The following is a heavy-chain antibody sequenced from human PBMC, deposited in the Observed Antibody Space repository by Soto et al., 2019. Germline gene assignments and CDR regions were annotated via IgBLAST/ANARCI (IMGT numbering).Heavy chain of an antibody. CDR3: ARKYSSSWYYFDY. J-gene: IGHJ4*02. CDR1: GGSISSSNW. D-gene: IGHD6-13*01. Sequence: TLSLTCAVSGGSISSSNWWSWVRQPPGKGLEWIGEIYHSGSTNYNPSLKSRVTISVDKSKNQFSLKLSSVTAADTAVYYCARKYSSSWYYFDYWGQGTLVTVSS. CDR2: IYHSGST. V-gene: IGHV4-4*02.